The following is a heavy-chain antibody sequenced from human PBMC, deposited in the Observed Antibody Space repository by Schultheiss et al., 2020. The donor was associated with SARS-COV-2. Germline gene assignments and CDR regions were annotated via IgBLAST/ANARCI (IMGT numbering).Heavy chain of an antibody. CDR3: AKQGNAAAAGMGDY. V-gene: IGHV3-30-3*02. Sequence: GGSLRLSCAASGFTFSSYAMHWVRQAPGKGLEWVAVISYDGSNKYYADSVKGRFTISRDNSKNTLYLQMNSLRAEDTAVYYCAKQGNAAAAGMGDYWGQGTLVTVSS. CDR1: GFTFSSYA. D-gene: IGHD6-13*01. J-gene: IGHJ4*02. CDR2: ISYDGSNK.